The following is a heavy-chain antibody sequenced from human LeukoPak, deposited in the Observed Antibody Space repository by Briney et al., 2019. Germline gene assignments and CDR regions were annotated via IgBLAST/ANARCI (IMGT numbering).Heavy chain of an antibody. Sequence: PGGSLRLSCAASGFTFSSYGMNWVRQAPGKGLEWVSSIGRTPTYIYYADSVKARFTISRDNAKDSLYLQMNSLRAEDTAVYYCARLTAYTHDYSGRSGLEVWGQGTTVTVSS. CDR1: GFTFSSYG. CDR3: ARLTAYTHDYSGRSGLEV. J-gene: IGHJ6*02. CDR2: IGRTPTYI. V-gene: IGHV3-21*01. D-gene: IGHD1-26*01.